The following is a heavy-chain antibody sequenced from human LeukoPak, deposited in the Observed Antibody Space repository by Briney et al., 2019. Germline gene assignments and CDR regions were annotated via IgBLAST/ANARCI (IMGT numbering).Heavy chain of an antibody. J-gene: IGHJ6*02. CDR2: IYTSGST. CDR3: ARGKVTMVRGTDGMDV. V-gene: IGHV4-4*07. CDR1: GGSISSYY. Sequence: SETLSLTCTVSGGSISSYYWSWIRQPAGKGLEWIGRIYTSGSTNYNPSLKSRVTMSVDTSKNQFSLKLSSVTAADTAEYYCARGKVTMVRGTDGMDVWGQGTTVTVSS. D-gene: IGHD3-10*01.